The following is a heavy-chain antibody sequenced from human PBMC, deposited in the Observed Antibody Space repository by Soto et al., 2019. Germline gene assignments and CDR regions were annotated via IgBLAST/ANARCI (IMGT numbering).Heavy chain of an antibody. D-gene: IGHD2-2*02. V-gene: IGHV4-30-2*01. CDR3: ASIPDALDI. CDR1: GGSISSGGYS. Sequence: SETLSLTCAVSGGSISSGGYSWSWIRQPPGKGLEWIGFVYHSGSAYYNPSLRSRVTISVDRSKNQFSLRLSSVTAADTAVYYCASIPDALDIWGHGTMVTVSS. CDR2: VYHSGSA. J-gene: IGHJ3*02.